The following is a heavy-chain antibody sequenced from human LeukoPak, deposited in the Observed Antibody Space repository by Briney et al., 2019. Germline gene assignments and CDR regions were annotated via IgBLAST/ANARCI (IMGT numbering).Heavy chain of an antibody. D-gene: IGHD2-21*01. CDR2: ISSSSSYI. Sequence: PGGSLRLSCAASGFTFGSYAMSWVRQAPGKGLEWVSSISSSSSYIYYADSVKGRFTISRDNAKNSLYLQMNSLRAEDTAVYYCARDGPVIYSDYWGQGTLVTVSS. CDR1: GFTFGSYA. CDR3: ARDGPVIYSDY. V-gene: IGHV3-21*01. J-gene: IGHJ4*02.